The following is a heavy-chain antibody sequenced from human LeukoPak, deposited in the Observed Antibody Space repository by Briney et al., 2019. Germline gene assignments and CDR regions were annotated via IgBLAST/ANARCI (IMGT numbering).Heavy chain of an antibody. J-gene: IGHJ4*02. CDR1: GYSISSGYY. CDR2: IYHSGST. D-gene: IGHD2-21*02. V-gene: IGHV4-38-2*02. Sequence: PSETLSLTCTVSGYSISSGYYWGWIRQPPGKGLEWIGSIYHSGSTYYNPSLKSRVTISVDTSKNQFSLKLSSVTAADTAVYYCARDLVTARSPDYWGQGTLVTVSS. CDR3: ARDLVTARSPDY.